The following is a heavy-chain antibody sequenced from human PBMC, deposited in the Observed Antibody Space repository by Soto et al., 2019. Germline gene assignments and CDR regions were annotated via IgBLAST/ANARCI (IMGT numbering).Heavy chain of an antibody. V-gene: IGHV2-5*01. CDR3: AHKGAWFGEPYEYYFDY. CDR1: GFSLSTSGVG. J-gene: IGHJ4*02. Sequence: QITLKESGPTLVKPTQTLTLTCTFSGFSLSTSGVGVGWIRQPPGKALEWLALIYWNDDKRYSPSLKSRLTITKDTSKNQVVLTMTNMDPVDTATYYCAHKGAWFGEPYEYYFDYWGQGTLVTVSS. CDR2: IYWNDDK. D-gene: IGHD3-10*01.